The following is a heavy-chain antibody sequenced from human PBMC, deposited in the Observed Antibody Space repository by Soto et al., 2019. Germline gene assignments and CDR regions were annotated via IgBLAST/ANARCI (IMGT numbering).Heavy chain of an antibody. CDR3: ARPPYPECINAVCYPLDY. CDR1: GYTFTSYY. D-gene: IGHD2-8*01. J-gene: IGHJ4*02. CDR2: IKPSGGST. Sequence: QVQLVQSGAEVKKPGASVKISCKASGYTFTSYYMHWVRQAPGQGLEWMGIIKPSGGSTNYAQKLQGRVARTRDTSTSTVYMDLNSLRSEDTAVYYCARPPYPECINAVCYPLDYWGQGTLVTVSS. V-gene: IGHV1-46*01.